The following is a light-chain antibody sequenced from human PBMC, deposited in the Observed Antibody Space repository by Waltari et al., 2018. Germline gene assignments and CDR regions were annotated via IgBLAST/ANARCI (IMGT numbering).Light chain of an antibody. Sequence: EIVVTQSPVTLSASPGERATLSCRASQSLGRNLAWYQQRPGQAPSLLIYDASTRATGVPARFSGRWSQTEFTLTISSLQSEDFAVYYCQQYGNWPLYTFGQGTKLEIK. J-gene: IGKJ2*01. CDR1: QSLGRN. CDR2: DAS. V-gene: IGKV3-15*01. CDR3: QQYGNWPLYT.